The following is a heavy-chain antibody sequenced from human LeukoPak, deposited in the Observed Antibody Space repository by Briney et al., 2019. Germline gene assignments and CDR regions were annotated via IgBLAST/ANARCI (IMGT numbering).Heavy chain of an antibody. J-gene: IGHJ4*02. Sequence: SETLSLTCTVSGGSISSSSYYWGWIRQPPGKGLEWIGSIYYSGSTYYNPSLKSRVTISVDTSKNQFSLKLSSVTAADTAVYYCARHPPAVAGTNYFDYWGQGTLVTVSS. CDR1: GGSISSSSYY. V-gene: IGHV4-39*01. D-gene: IGHD6-19*01. CDR2: IYYSGST. CDR3: ARHPPAVAGTNYFDY.